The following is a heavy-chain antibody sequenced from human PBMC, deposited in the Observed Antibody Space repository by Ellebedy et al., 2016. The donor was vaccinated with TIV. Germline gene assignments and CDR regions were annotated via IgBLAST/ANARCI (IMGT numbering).Heavy chain of an antibody. CDR2: ISYDGSNT. CDR3: AKDGIAAVDKPFDY. D-gene: IGHD6-13*01. J-gene: IGHJ4*02. CDR1: GFTFSSYG. Sequence: GESLKISXAASGFTFSSYGMHWVRQAPGKGLEWVSIISYDGSNTYYADSVKGRFTISRDNSKTTLFLQMNSLRVEDTAVYYCAKDGIAAVDKPFDYWGQGTVVTVSS. V-gene: IGHV3-30*18.